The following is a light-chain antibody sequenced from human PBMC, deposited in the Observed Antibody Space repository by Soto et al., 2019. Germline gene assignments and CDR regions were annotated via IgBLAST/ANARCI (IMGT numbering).Light chain of an antibody. V-gene: IGKV3-15*01. CDR3: QQYGSSPWT. Sequence: VMTQSPATLSMSPGERATLSCRASQVVNSHLAWYQQRPGQAPRLLIYGASTRATGIPARFSGSESGTEFTLTITSLQSEDFAVYYCQQYGSSPWTFGQGTKVEIK. J-gene: IGKJ1*01. CDR1: QVVNSH. CDR2: GAS.